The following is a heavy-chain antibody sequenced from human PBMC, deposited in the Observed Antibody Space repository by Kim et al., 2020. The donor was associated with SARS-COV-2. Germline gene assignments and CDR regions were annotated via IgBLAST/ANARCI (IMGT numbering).Heavy chain of an antibody. Sequence: GESLKISCRGSGYNFDKNWLGWVRQTPGKGLEWMGIIYPGDSDIRYDPSFQGHVTITADKSISTAYLQWASLQASDTATYYCARQSRSSDYLDYWGQGTLVTVSS. CDR3: ARQSRSSDYLDY. D-gene: IGHD3-10*01. V-gene: IGHV5-51*01. CDR1: GYNFDKNW. J-gene: IGHJ4*02. CDR2: IYPGDSDI.